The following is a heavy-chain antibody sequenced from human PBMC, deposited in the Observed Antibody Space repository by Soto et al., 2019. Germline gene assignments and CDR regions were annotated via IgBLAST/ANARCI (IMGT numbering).Heavy chain of an antibody. V-gene: IGHV3-11*01. CDR2: ISSSGGTI. Sequence: QVQLVESGGGLVKPGWSLRLSCAASGFTFSDDYMSWIRQAPWQGLEWVSYISSSGGTIYYADSVKGRFTIARDNAKNSLYLQMNSLRAEDTDEYYSARDFLAAAGYNFDYWGQGTLVTVSS. CDR1: GFTFSDDY. D-gene: IGHD6-13*01. CDR3: ARDFLAAAGYNFDY. J-gene: IGHJ4*02.